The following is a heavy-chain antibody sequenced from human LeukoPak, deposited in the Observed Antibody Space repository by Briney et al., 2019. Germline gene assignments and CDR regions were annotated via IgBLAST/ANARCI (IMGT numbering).Heavy chain of an antibody. Sequence: EASVKVSCKTSGYTFTTYAIHWVRQAPGQRLEWMGLINADEGNTRYSQRFQGRVTITRDTSANTAYMELSSLRFEDTAVYYCARGIVVQPSANWFDPWGQGTLVTVSS. CDR1: GYTFTTYA. J-gene: IGHJ5*02. CDR3: ARGIVVQPSANWFDP. V-gene: IGHV1-3*01. CDR2: INADEGNT. D-gene: IGHD2-2*01.